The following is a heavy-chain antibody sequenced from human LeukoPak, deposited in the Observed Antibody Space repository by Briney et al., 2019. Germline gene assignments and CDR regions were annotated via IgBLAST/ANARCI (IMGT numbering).Heavy chain of an antibody. CDR1: GFTFDDYT. V-gene: IGHV3-43*01. Sequence: SGGSLRLSCAASGFTFDDYTMHWVRHAPGRGLECVSLISWDGGSTYYADPVKGRFTISRDNSKHSLYLQMNSLRTEDTALYYCAKDLLGYCSGGSCYPGDYWGQGTLVTVYS. D-gene: IGHD2-15*01. CDR2: ISWDGGST. CDR3: AKDLLGYCSGGSCYPGDY. J-gene: IGHJ4*02.